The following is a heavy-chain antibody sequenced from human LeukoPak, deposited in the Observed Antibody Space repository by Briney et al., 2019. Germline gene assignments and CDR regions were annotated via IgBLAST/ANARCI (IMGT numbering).Heavy chain of an antibody. J-gene: IGHJ4*02. CDR2: ISATSAI. CDR3: ARETGSYSGIDY. Sequence: GGSLRLSCVASGFTFSSYSMNWVRQAPGKGLEWVSYISATSAIYYADSVRGRFTISRDNAKNSLYLQMNSLRAEDTAVYYCARETGSYSGIDYWGQGTLVTVSS. D-gene: IGHD1-26*01. CDR1: GFTFSSYS. V-gene: IGHV3-48*04.